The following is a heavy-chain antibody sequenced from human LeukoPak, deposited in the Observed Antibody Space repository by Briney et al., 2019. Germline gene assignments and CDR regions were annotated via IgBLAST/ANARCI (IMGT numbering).Heavy chain of an antibody. J-gene: IGHJ5*02. V-gene: IGHV4-59*01. CDR1: VGSLSVYF. CDR2: IYYRGST. CDR3: ARGTGFWFDP. Sequence: SETLSLTCVVSVGSLSVYFWSWIRPPPGKGRGWVGYIYYRGSTNYTPPLQSRVAISVNTSKNQFSLKMSSVTAADTAVYYCARGTGFWFDPWGQGTLVTVS.